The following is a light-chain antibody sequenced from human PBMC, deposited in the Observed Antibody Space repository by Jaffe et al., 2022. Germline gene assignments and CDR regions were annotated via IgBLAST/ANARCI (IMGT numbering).Light chain of an antibody. CDR3: QAWDSSTVV. CDR2: QGS. V-gene: IGLV3-1*01. J-gene: IGLJ2*01. CDR1: KLGDKY. Sequence: SYELTQPPSVSVSPGQTASITCSGDKLGDKYACWYQQKPGQSPVLVIYQGSKRPSGIPERFSGSNSGNTATLTISGTQAIDEADYYCQAWDSSTVVFGGGTKLTVL.